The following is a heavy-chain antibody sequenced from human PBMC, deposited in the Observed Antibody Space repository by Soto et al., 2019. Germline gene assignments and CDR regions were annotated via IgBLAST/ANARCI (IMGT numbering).Heavy chain of an antibody. CDR3: ARGMDAAKTGY. V-gene: IGHV4-39*01. Sequence: PSETLSLTCTVSGGSISSSSYYWGWIRQPPGKGLEWIGSIYYSGSTYYNPSLKSRVTISVDTSKNQFSLKLSSVTAADTAVYYCARGMDAAKTGYWGQGTLVTVSS. CDR1: GGSISSSSYY. J-gene: IGHJ4*02. CDR2: IYYSGST. D-gene: IGHD5-18*01.